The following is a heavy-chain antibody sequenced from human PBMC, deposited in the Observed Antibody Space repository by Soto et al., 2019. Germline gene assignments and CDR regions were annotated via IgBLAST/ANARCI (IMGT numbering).Heavy chain of an antibody. CDR1: GGSISSSSYY. J-gene: IGHJ6*02. D-gene: IGHD3-3*01. Sequence: SETLSLTCTVSGGSISSSSYYWGWIRQPPGKGLEWIGSIYYSGSTYYNPSLKSRVTISVDTSKNQFSLKLSSVTAADTAVYYCARISYYDFWSGYYGDYYGMDVWGQGTTVTVSS. CDR2: IYYSGST. CDR3: ARISYYDFWSGYYGDYYGMDV. V-gene: IGHV4-39*01.